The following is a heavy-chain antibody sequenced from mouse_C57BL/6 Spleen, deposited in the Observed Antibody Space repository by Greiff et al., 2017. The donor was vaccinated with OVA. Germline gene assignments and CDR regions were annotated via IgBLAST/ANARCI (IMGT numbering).Heavy chain of an antibody. Sequence: EVQVVESGGGLVQPGGSMKLSCAASGFTFSDAWMDWVRQSPEKGLEWVAEIRNKANNHATYYAESVKGRFTISRDDSKSSVYLQMNSLRAEDTGIYYCTIYYGYDWYFDVWGTGTTVTVSS. CDR1: GFTFSDAW. V-gene: IGHV6-6*01. CDR2: IRNKANNHAT. D-gene: IGHD2-2*01. J-gene: IGHJ1*03. CDR3: TIYYGYDWYFDV.